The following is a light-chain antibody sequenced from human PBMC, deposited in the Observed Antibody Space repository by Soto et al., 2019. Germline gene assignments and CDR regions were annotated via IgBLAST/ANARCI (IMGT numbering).Light chain of an antibody. J-gene: IGLJ3*02. Sequence: QSALTQPASVSGSPGQSITISCTGTSSDVGGYNYVSWYQQHPGQAPKLMISDISNRPSGVSNRFSGSNSGNTASLTISGLHAEDEADYYCSSYTSSSTEFGGGTKLTVL. V-gene: IGLV2-14*01. CDR3: SSYTSSSTE. CDR1: SSDVGGYNY. CDR2: DIS.